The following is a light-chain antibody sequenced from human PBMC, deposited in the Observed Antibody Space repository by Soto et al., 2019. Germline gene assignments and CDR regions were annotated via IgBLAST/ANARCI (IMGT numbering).Light chain of an antibody. CDR2: DAS. CDR1: HIISSW. Sequence: AQSPATLSASLGDGVTITCRAIHIISSWLAWYQQKPGKAPKLLIYDASSLESGVPSRFTGRGSGTEFTLTISSLQPDDFATYYCQQYNSYSLTFGQRTRLEIK. V-gene: IGKV1-5*01. CDR3: QQYNSYSLT. J-gene: IGKJ5*01.